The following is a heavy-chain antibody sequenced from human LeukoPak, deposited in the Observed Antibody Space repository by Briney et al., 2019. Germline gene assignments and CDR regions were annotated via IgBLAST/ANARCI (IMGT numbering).Heavy chain of an antibody. CDR1: GGTFSSYA. D-gene: IGHD2-21*02. J-gene: IGHJ4*02. V-gene: IGHV1-69*04. CDR2: IIPILGIA. CDR3: ARGTAPTGY. Sequence: ASVKVSCKASGGTFSSYAISWLRQAPGQGLEWMGRIIPILGIANYAQKFQGRVMITADKSTSTAYMELSSLRSEDTAVYYCARGTAPTGYWGQGTPVTVSS.